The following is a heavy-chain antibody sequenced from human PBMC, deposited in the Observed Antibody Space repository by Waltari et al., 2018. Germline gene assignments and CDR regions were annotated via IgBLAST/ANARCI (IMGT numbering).Heavy chain of an antibody. Sequence: EVQLLESGGGLVQPGGSLRLSCAASGFTFSSYAMSWVRQAPGKGLEWVSAIRGSGGSTYYADSVKGRFTISRDNSKNTLYLQMNSLRAEDTAVYYCAKEARGYCSSTSCAMDYWGQGTLVTVSS. CDR2: IRGSGGST. CDR3: AKEARGYCSSTSCAMDY. J-gene: IGHJ4*02. V-gene: IGHV3-23*01. CDR1: GFTFSSYA. D-gene: IGHD2-2*01.